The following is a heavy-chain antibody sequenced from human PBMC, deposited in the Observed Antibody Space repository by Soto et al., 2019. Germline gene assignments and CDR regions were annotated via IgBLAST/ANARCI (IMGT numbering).Heavy chain of an antibody. CDR1: GFTFSSYA. CDR2: ISGSGGST. D-gene: IGHD1-26*01. CDR3: AKDGRLSGSYYSYFDY. V-gene: IGHV3-23*01. Sequence: GGSLRLSCAASGFTFSSYAMSWVRQAPGKGLEWVSAISGSGGSTYYADSVKGRFTISRDNSKNTLYLQMNSLRADDTAVYYCAKDGRLSGSYYSYFDYWGQGTLVTVSS. J-gene: IGHJ4*02.